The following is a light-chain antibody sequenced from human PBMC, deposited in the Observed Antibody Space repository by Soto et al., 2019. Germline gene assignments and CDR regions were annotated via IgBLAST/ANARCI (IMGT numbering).Light chain of an antibody. CDR1: SSNIGAGYD. CDR2: DNT. CDR3: QSYARSLSDYV. Sequence: QSVLTQPPSVSGAPGQRVTISCTGSSSNIGAGYDVHWYQHLPGTAPNLLIYDNTNRPSGVPDRFSGSKSGTSASRAITGLQAEDEADYYCQSYARSLSDYVFGSGTKVTVL. J-gene: IGLJ1*01. V-gene: IGLV1-40*01.